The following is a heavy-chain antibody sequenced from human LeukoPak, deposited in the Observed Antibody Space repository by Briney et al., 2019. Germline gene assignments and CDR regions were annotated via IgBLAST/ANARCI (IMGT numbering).Heavy chain of an antibody. Sequence: PGGSLRLSCAASGFTFDDYAMHWVRQAPGKGLEWVSGISWNSGSIGYADSVKGRFTISRDNAKNSLYLQMNSLRAEDMALYYCAKDIGSSGWYLDYWGQGTLVTVSS. CDR3: AKDIGSSGWYLDY. CDR2: ISWNSGSI. J-gene: IGHJ4*02. CDR1: GFTFDDYA. D-gene: IGHD6-19*01. V-gene: IGHV3-9*03.